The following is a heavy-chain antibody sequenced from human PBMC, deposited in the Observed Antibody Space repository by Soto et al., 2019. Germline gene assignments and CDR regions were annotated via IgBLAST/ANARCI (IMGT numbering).Heavy chain of an antibody. CDR3: EMREQWLENFDF. CDR2: INPNSGDS. Sequence: ASVKVSCKTSGYTFTGYYIHWIRQAPGQGLEWMGWINPNSGDSDYSQEFQGRVTMTSDTSITTAYMQLTRLRSDDTAVYYCEMREQWLENFDFWGQGTLVTVSS. J-gene: IGHJ4*02. CDR1: GYTFTGYY. D-gene: IGHD6-19*01. V-gene: IGHV1-2*02.